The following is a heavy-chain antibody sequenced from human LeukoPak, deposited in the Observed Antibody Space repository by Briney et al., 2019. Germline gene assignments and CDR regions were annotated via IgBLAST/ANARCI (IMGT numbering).Heavy chain of an antibody. J-gene: IGHJ4*02. Sequence: ASVKVSCKASGGTFSSYAISWVRQAPGQGLEWMGGIIPIFGTANYAQKFQGRGTITTDASTSTAYMELSSLRSEDTAVYYCARAISYSSGSYFDYWGQGTLVTVSS. CDR3: ARAISYSSGSYFDY. CDR2: IIPIFGTA. CDR1: GGTFSSYA. V-gene: IGHV1-69*05. D-gene: IGHD6-19*01.